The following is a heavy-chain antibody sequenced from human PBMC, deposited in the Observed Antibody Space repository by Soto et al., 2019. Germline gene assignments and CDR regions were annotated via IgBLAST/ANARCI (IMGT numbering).Heavy chain of an antibody. J-gene: IGHJ6*02. Sequence: PGGSLRLSCAASGFTVSSNYMSWVRQAPGKGLEWVSVIYSGGSTYYADSVKGRFTISRDNSKNTLYLQMNSLRAEDTAVYYCAREIITGTTFYYYGMDVWGQGTTVTVSS. CDR2: IYSGGST. CDR3: AREIITGTTFYYYGMDV. CDR1: GFTVSSNY. V-gene: IGHV3-53*01. D-gene: IGHD1-7*01.